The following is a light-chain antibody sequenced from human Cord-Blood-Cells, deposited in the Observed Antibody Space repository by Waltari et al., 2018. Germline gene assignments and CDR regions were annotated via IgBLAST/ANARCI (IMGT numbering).Light chain of an antibody. CDR3: CSYAGSSTL. J-gene: IGLJ2*01. V-gene: IGLV2-23*01. CDR2: EGS. Sequence: QSALTQPASVSGSPGQSITISCTGTSSDVGSYTLVSWYQQHPGKAPKLMIYEGSKRPSGVSNRFSGSKSGNTASLTTAGIQAEDEAHYYCCSYAGSSTLFGGGTKLTVL. CDR1: SSDVGSYTL.